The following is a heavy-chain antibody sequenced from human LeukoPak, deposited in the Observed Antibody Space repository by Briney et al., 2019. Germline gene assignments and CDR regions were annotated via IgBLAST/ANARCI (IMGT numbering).Heavy chain of an antibody. Sequence: GGSLRLSCAASGFTFSSYGMHWVRQAPGKGLEWVAFIRSDGINKYYADSVKGRFTISRDNSKNTLYLQMNSLRTEDTAVYYCAKDSYSYFDYWGQGTLVTVSS. CDR1: GFTFSSYG. CDR2: IRSDGINK. CDR3: AKDSYSYFDY. V-gene: IGHV3-30*02. D-gene: IGHD1-26*01. J-gene: IGHJ4*02.